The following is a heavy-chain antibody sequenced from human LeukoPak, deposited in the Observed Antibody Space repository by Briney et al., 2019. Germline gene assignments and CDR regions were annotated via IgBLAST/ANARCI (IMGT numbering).Heavy chain of an antibody. Sequence: GGSLRLSCAASGFTFSNYAMGWVRQAPGKGLEWVSVISGSGDSTYYADSVQGRFTISRDNPKNTLCLQMNSLRAEDTAVYYCAKVEGGWTAAGPNFDYWGQGTLVTVSS. J-gene: IGHJ4*02. D-gene: IGHD6-13*01. CDR1: GFTFSNYA. CDR2: ISGSGDST. V-gene: IGHV3-23*01. CDR3: AKVEGGWTAAGPNFDY.